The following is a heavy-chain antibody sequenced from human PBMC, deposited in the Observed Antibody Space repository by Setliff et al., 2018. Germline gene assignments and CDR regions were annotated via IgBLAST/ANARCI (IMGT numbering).Heavy chain of an antibody. CDR3: ARGIGGYCNISCSNESWP. CDR2: VYYSGTA. CDR1: DGSLSTYY. V-gene: IGHV4-59*12. Sequence: SETLSLTCTVSDGSLSTYYWSWIRQPPGKGLEFIGYVYYSGTANYSPSLRSRLTISVDTSKTQFSLKLSSVTAADTAVYYCARGIGGYCNISCSNESWPWGQGTLVTVSS. J-gene: IGHJ5*02. D-gene: IGHD2-15*01.